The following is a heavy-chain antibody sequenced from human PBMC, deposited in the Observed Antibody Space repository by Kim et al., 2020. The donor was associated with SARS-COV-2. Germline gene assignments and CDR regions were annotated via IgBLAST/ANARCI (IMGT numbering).Heavy chain of an antibody. CDR1: GFTFSSYS. CDR2: ISSSSSYI. J-gene: IGHJ5*02. Sequence: GGSLRLSCAASGFTFSSYSMNWVRQAPGKGLEWVSSISSSSSYIYYADSVKGRFTISRDNAKNSLYLQMNSLRAEDTAVYYCARDRGIAARGQNWFDAWGQGTLVTVSS. D-gene: IGHD6-6*01. CDR3: ARDRGIAARGQNWFDA. V-gene: IGHV3-21*01.